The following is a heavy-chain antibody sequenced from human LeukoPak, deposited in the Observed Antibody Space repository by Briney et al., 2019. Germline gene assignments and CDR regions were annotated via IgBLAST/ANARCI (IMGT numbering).Heavy chain of an antibody. J-gene: IGHJ6*04. CDR1: GFTFTTYG. D-gene: IGHD3-10*02. CDR2: IYPDGNNK. Sequence: GGSLRLSCAASGFTFTTYGMHWVRQAPGKGLEWVACIYPDGNNKDYADSVKGRFIISRDNSKNILFLQMNSLRAADTAVYYCAELGITMIGGVWGKGTTVTISS. V-gene: IGHV3-30*02. CDR3: AELGITMIGGV.